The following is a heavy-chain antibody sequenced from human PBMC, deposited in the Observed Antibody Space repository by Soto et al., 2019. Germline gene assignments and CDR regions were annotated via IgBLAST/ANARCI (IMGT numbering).Heavy chain of an antibody. CDR1: GFTFSSYA. V-gene: IGHV3-30-3*01. Sequence: GGSLRLSCAASGFTFSSYAMHWVRQAPGKGLEWVAVISYDGSNKYYADSVKGRFTISRDNSKNTLYLQMNGLRAEDTAVYYCASSIVGASHYGMDVWGQGTTVTVSS. D-gene: IGHD1-26*01. CDR3: ASSIVGASHYGMDV. CDR2: ISYDGSNK. J-gene: IGHJ6*02.